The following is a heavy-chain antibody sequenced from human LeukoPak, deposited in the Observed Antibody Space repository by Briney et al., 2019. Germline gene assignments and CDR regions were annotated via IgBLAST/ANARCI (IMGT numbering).Heavy chain of an antibody. CDR3: ASAREYCISSECYDYFQH. D-gene: IGHD2-2*01. CDR1: GFTVKTNS. V-gene: IGHV3-53*01. Sequence: PGGSLRLSCVASGFTVKTNSMSWVRQAPGKGLEWVSVIDTGGSTYYADSVNGRFTISRDNSKNTLYLQMTSLTAEDTAVYYCASAREYCISSECYDYFQHWGQGTLVSVSS. J-gene: IGHJ1*01. CDR2: IDTGGST.